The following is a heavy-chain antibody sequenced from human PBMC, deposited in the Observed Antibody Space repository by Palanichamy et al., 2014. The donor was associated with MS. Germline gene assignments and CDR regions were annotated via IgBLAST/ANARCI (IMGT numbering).Heavy chain of an antibody. V-gene: IGHV1-46*01. J-gene: IGHJ6*02. CDR3: AREMGEKHYYYGMDV. Sequence: QVQLVQSGAEVKKPGASVKVSCKASGYTFTSYYMHWVRQAPGQGLEWMGIINPSGGSTSYAQKFQGRVTMTRDTSTSTVYMELSSLRSEDTAVYYCAREMGEKHYYYGMDVWGQGTTVTVSS. D-gene: IGHD2-8*01. CDR1: GYTFTSYY. CDR2: INPSGGST.